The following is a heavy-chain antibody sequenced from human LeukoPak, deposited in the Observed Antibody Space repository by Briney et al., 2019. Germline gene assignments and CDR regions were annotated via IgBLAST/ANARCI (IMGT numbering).Heavy chain of an antibody. CDR3: ARKAAY. D-gene: IGHD2-15*01. Sequence: GRSLRLSCAASGFTFDDYAMHWVRQAPGKGLDWVSGISWQSGTIGYADSVKGRFTISRDNAKNSLYLQMNSLRAEDTAVYYCARKAAYWGQGTLVTVSS. CDR1: GFTFDDYA. CDR2: ISWQSGTI. V-gene: IGHV3-9*01. J-gene: IGHJ4*02.